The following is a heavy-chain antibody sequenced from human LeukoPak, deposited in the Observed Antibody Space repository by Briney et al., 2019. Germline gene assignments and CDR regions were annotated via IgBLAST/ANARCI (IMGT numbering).Heavy chain of an antibody. CDR1: GYTFTSYD. J-gene: IGHJ3*02. Sequence: GASVKVSCKASGYTFTSYDINWVRQATGQGLEWMGWMNPNSGNTGYAQKFQGRVTMTRNTSISTAYMELSSLRSEDTAVYYCARDSHMRFGEFKDAFDIWGQGTMVTVSS. V-gene: IGHV1-8*01. CDR3: ARDSHMRFGEFKDAFDI. CDR2: MNPNSGNT. D-gene: IGHD3-10*01.